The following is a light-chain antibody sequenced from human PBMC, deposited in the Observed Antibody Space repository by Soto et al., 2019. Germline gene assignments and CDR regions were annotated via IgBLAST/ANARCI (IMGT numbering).Light chain of an antibody. J-gene: IGKJ5*01. V-gene: IGKV3D-20*02. CDR1: QSVSSSY. Sequence: VLKLSPGALSLSPGERATLSCRAIQSVSSSYLAWYQQKPGQAPRLLIYDASNRATGIPARFSGSGSGTDFTLTISSLEVEDFAVYYRQQRSNWPPITFGQGTRLEIK. CDR2: DAS. CDR3: QQRSNWPPIT.